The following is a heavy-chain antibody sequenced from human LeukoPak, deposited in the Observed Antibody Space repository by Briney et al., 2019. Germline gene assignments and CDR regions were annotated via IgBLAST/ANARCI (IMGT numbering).Heavy chain of an antibody. J-gene: IGHJ5*02. CDR3: AREYYYGSGSYYASNWFDP. D-gene: IGHD3-10*01. Sequence: PSETLSLTCTVSGGSISSYYWSWIRQPPGKGLEWIGYIYYSGSTNYNPSLKSRVTISVDTSKNQFSLKPSSVTAADTAVYYCAREYYYGSGSYYASNWFDPWGQGTLVTVSS. CDR1: GGSISSYY. CDR2: IYYSGST. V-gene: IGHV4-59*01.